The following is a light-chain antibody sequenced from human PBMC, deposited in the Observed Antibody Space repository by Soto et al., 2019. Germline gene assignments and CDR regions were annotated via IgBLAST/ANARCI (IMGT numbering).Light chain of an antibody. CDR2: AAS. Sequence: DIQMTQSPSSMSPPVGDTVTIICRASQGISRWLAWYQQKPGKDPKLLIYAASSLQSGVPSRFSGSGSGTDFNLTISRLQTEDFATYYCLQEYNYPLTFGGGTKVDIK. V-gene: IGKV1-12*01. CDR3: LQEYNYPLT. J-gene: IGKJ4*01. CDR1: QGISRW.